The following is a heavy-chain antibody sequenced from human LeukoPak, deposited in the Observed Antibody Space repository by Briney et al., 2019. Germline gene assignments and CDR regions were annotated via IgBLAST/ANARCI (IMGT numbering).Heavy chain of an antibody. Sequence: ASVKVSCKGSGYTFTGYYMHWVRQAPAQGLEWMGWINPNSGGTNYTQKFQGRVTMTRDTSISTAYMELSRLRSDDTAVYYCAREDDTIFGVVTYPLDYWGQGTLVTVSS. V-gene: IGHV1-2*02. CDR2: INPNSGGT. D-gene: IGHD3-3*01. CDR3: AREDDTIFGVVTYPLDY. CDR1: GYTFTGYY. J-gene: IGHJ4*02.